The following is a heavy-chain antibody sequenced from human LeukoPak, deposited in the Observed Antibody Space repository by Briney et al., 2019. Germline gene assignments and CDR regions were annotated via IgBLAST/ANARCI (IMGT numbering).Heavy chain of an antibody. CDR1: GSTFSDYY. Sequence: PGGSLRLSCAASGSTFSDYYMSWIRQAPGKGLEWVSHISSSGSTIYYADSVKGRFTISRDNAKNSLYLQMNSLRAEDTAVYYCAREGSSWYPYFDYWGQGTLVTVSS. J-gene: IGHJ4*02. D-gene: IGHD6-13*01. CDR2: ISSSGSTI. V-gene: IGHV3-11*01. CDR3: AREGSSWYPYFDY.